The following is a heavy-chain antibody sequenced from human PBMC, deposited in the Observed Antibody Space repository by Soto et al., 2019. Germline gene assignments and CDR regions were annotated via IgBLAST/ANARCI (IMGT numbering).Heavy chain of an antibody. V-gene: IGHV1-24*01. CDR3: ATDHRFCSGGSCSSYGMDV. D-gene: IGHD2-15*01. CDR1: GGTFSSYA. CDR2: FDPEDGET. Sequence: GPSVKVSCKASGGTFSSYAISWMRQAPGKGLEWMGGFDPEDGETIYAQKFQGRVTMTEDTSTDTAYMELSSLRSEDTAVYYCATDHRFCSGGSCSSYGMDVWGQGTTVT. J-gene: IGHJ6*02.